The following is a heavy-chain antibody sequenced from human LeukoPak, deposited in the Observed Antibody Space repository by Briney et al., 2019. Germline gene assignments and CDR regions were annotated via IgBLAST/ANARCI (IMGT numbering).Heavy chain of an antibody. CDR1: GGSFSGYY. Sequence: SETLSLTCAVYGGSFSGYYWSWIRQPPGKGLEWIGYIYYSGSTNYNPSLKSRVTISVDTSKNQFSLKLSSVTAADTAVYYCARSPGGVNNWFDPWGQGTLVTVSS. CDR2: IYYSGST. CDR3: ARSPGGVNNWFDP. D-gene: IGHD2-8*01. V-gene: IGHV4-59*12. J-gene: IGHJ5*02.